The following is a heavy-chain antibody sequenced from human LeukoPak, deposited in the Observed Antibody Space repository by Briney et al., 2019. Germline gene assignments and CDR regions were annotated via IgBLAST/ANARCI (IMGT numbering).Heavy chain of an antibody. J-gene: IGHJ4*02. CDR1: GYTFTGYY. Sequence: GASVTVSCKASGYTFTGYYMHWVRQAPGQGLEWMGWIHPGRGDTNIAQKFQGRVSLTRDMSISTAYMELSRLTSDDTAVYYCARDHNWGPDYWGQGTLVSVSS. V-gene: IGHV1-2*02. CDR2: IHPGRGDT. D-gene: IGHD7-27*01. CDR3: ARDHNWGPDY.